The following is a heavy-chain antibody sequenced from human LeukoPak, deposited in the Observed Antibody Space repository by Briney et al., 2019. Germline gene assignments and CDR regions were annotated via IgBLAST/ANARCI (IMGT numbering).Heavy chain of an antibody. CDR2: ISSSSSTI. D-gene: IGHD3-22*01. Sequence: PGGSLRLSCAASGFTFSSYWMSWVRQAPGKGLEWVSYISSSSSTIYYADSVKGRFTISRDNAKNSLYLQMNSLRAEDTAVYYCASLKRAGVVANDAFDIWGQGTMVTVSS. J-gene: IGHJ3*02. CDR1: GFTFSSYW. V-gene: IGHV3-48*01. CDR3: ASLKRAGVVANDAFDI.